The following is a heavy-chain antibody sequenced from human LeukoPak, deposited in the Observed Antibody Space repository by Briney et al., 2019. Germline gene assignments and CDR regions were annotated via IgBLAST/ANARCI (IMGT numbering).Heavy chain of an antibody. V-gene: IGHV3-7*01. CDR1: GFTFSSYW. J-gene: IGHJ4*02. D-gene: IGHD4-23*01. CDR3: ARAIGKSEGY. CDR2: IKQDGSEK. Sequence: QAGGSLRLSCAASGFTFSSYWMTWVRQAPGKGLEWVANIKQDGSEKYYVDSVKGRFTISRDNAKSSLYLQMDSLRAEDTAVYCCARAIGKSEGYWGQGTLVTVSS.